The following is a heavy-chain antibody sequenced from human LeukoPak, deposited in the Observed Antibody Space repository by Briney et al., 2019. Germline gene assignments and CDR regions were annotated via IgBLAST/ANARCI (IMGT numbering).Heavy chain of an antibody. CDR2: IYHSGST. D-gene: IGHD3-10*01. V-gene: IGHV4-30-2*01. J-gene: IGHJ4*02. CDR3: ARPSNRVTCDYFDY. Sequence: SETLSLTCAVSGGSISSGGYSWSWIRQPPGKGLEWIGYIYHSGSTYYNPSLKSRVTISVDTSKNQFSLKLSSVTAADTAVYYCARPSNRVTCDYFDYWGQGTLVTVSS. CDR1: GGSISSGGYS.